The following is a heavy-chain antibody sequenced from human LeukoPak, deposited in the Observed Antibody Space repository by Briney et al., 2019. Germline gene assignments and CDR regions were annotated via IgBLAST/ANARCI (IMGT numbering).Heavy chain of an antibody. J-gene: IGHJ4*02. CDR2: IYSGGST. CDR1: GFTVSSNY. Sequence: PGGSLRLSCAASGFTVSSNYMSWVRQALGKGLEWVSVIYSGGSTYYADSVKGRFTISRDNSKNTLYLQMNSLRAEDTAVYYCARDLTLPLSGSGSYRDYWGQGTLVTVSS. V-gene: IGHV3-66*01. CDR3: ARDLTLPLSGSGSYRDY. D-gene: IGHD3-10*01.